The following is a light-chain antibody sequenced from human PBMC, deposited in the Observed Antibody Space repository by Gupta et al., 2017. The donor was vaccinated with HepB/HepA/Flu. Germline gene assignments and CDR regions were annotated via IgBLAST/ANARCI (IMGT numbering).Light chain of an antibody. CDR1: QSVSSY. CDR3: QQRSNWPRL. J-gene: IGKJ3*01. Sequence: EIVLTQSPATLSLSPGERATLSCRASQSVSSYLAWYQQKPGQAPRLLIYDASNRATGIPARFSGSGSGTDFTLTISSLEPEDFAVYYCQQRSNWPRLFGHGTKVDIK. CDR2: DAS. V-gene: IGKV3-11*01.